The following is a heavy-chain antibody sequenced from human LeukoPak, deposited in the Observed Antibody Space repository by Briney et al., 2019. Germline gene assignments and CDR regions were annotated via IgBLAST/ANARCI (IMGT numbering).Heavy chain of an antibody. CDR1: GYTFAGYG. D-gene: IGHD3-10*01. CDR2: ISAYSGGT. CDR3: AALSRDDAFDI. Sequence: ASVKVSCKASGYTFAGYGICWVRQAPGQGLEWMGWISAYSGGTNYTQKFQGRVTMTRDTSISTAYMEVRRLRSDDTAVYYCAALSRDDAFDIWGQGTTVTVSS. V-gene: IGHV1-2*02. J-gene: IGHJ3*02.